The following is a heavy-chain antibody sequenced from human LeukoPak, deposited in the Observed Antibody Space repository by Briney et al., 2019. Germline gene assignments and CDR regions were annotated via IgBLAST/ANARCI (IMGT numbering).Heavy chain of an antibody. CDR2: IYYSGST. CDR3: AIIGGNTAMAPDY. D-gene: IGHD5-18*01. J-gene: IGHJ4*02. Sequence: SETLSLTCTVSGGSISSYYWSWIRQPPGKGLEWVGYIYYSGSTNYNPSLKSRVTISVDTSKNQFSLKLSSVTAADTAVYYCAIIGGNTAMAPDYWGQGTLVTVSS. V-gene: IGHV4-59*01. CDR1: GGSISSYY.